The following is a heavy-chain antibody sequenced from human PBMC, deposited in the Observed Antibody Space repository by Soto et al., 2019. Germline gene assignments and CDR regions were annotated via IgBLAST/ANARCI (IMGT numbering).Heavy chain of an antibody. D-gene: IGHD5-12*01. J-gene: IGHJ4*02. CDR1: GGSIKVGGYY. CDR3: ARLAYSHYST. V-gene: IGHV4-39*01. CDR2: IYYSGTT. Sequence: XATLSLTCTVSGGSIKVGGYYWGWIRQPPGKGLEWVATIYYSGTTYYNPPLKSRLTISLDTSRNQFSLDLTSVTAADTAVYYCARLAYSHYSTWGQGTLVTVSS.